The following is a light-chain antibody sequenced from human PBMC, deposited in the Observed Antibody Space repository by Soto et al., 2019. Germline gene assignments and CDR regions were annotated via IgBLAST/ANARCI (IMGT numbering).Light chain of an antibody. V-gene: IGLV2-14*01. Sequence: QSALTQPASVSGSPGQSITISCTGTSSDVGGYNYVSWYQQHPGKAPKLMIYEVSNRPSGVSNRFSASKSGNTASLTISGLQAEDEADYYCSSYISSSVVFGGGTKLTVL. CDR1: SSDVGGYNY. CDR3: SSYISSSVV. CDR2: EVS. J-gene: IGLJ2*01.